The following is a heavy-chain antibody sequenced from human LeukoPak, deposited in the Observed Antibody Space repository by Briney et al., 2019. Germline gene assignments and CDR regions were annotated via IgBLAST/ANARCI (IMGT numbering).Heavy chain of an antibody. V-gene: IGHV4-34*01. Sequence: SETLSLTCAVYGGSFSGFYWSWIRQPPGKGLEWIGEISHSGTTYYNPSLESRVTVSVDTSKSQFSLRLSSVTAADTAVYYCARGGLDTKRGGYFDFWGQGILVTVSS. D-gene: IGHD5-18*01. J-gene: IGHJ4*02. CDR2: ISHSGTT. CDR1: GGSFSGFY. CDR3: ARGGLDTKRGGYFDF.